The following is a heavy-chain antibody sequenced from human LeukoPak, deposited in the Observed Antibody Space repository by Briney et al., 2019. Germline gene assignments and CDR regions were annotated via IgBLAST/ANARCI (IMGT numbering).Heavy chain of an antibody. J-gene: IGHJ4*02. CDR3: ARMEGYYDSGSYYTRFDY. D-gene: IGHD3-10*01. CDR1: GFTFSTYS. Sequence: PGGSLRLSCAASGFTFSTYSMSWVRQAPGKGLEWVSSISSSSSYIYYADSVKGRFTISRDNAKNSLYLQMNSLRAEDTAVYYCARMEGYYDSGSYYTRFDYWGQGTLVTVSS. CDR2: ISSSSSYI. V-gene: IGHV3-21*01.